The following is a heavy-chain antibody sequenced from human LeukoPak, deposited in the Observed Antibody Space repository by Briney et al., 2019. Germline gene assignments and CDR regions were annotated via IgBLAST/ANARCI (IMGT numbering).Heavy chain of an antibody. CDR3: AHARSGYSGYGLWHFDY. Sequence: ASVKVSCKASGGTFSSYAISWVRQAPGQGLEWMGGIIPIFGTANYAQKFQGRVTITADESTSTAYMELSSLRSEDTAVYDCAHARSGYSGYGLWHFDYWGQGTLVTVSS. V-gene: IGHV1-69*13. J-gene: IGHJ4*02. CDR1: GGTFSSYA. D-gene: IGHD5-12*01. CDR2: IIPIFGTA.